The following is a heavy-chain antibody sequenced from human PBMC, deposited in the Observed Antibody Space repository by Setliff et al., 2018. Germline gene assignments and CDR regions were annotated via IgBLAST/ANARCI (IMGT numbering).Heavy chain of an antibody. V-gene: IGHV4-34*01. CDR1: GGSFSGYY. CDR3: ARGGGSVLPNYYYFNYMDV. CDR2: INHSGST. Sequence: PSETLSLTCAVYGGSFSGYYWSWIRQPPGKGLEWIGEINHSGSTNYNQSLKSRVTLSVDTSKNQLSLQLTSVTAADTAIYYCARGGGSVLPNYYYFNYMDVWGKGTTVTVSS. D-gene: IGHD2-15*01. J-gene: IGHJ6*03.